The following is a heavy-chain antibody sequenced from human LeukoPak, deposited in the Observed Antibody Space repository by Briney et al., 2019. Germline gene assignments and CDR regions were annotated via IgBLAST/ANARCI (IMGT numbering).Heavy chain of an antibody. D-gene: IGHD1-26*01. CDR2: IYSGGST. CDR1: GLTVSSNY. Sequence: PGGSLRLSCAASGLTVSSNYMSWVRQAPGKGLEWVSIIYSGGSTFYADSVKGRFTISRDNSKNTLYFQMNSLRAEDTAVYYCARGGSYLSAFDIWGQGTMVTVSS. V-gene: IGHV3-53*01. CDR3: ARGGSYLSAFDI. J-gene: IGHJ3*02.